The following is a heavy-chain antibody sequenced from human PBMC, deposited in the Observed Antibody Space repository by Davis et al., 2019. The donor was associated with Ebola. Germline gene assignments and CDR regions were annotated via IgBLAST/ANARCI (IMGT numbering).Heavy chain of an antibody. V-gene: IGHV3-21*01. CDR2: ISSSSSYI. Sequence: GESLKISCAASGFTFSTYSMNWVRQAPGKGLEWVSYISSSSSYIYYADSVKGRFTISRDNAKNSLYLQMNSLRDEDTAVYYCARASDSSSWSWGGLYGMDVWGQGTTVTVSS. J-gene: IGHJ6*02. CDR1: GFTFSTYS. CDR3: ARASDSSSWSWGGLYGMDV. D-gene: IGHD6-13*01.